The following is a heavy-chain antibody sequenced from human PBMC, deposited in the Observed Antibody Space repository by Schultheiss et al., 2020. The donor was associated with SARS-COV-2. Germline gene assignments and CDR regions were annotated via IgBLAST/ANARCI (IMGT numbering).Heavy chain of an antibody. CDR2: ISPYNGYT. J-gene: IGHJ4*02. CDR3: ASDPPEKDDLDY. Sequence: ASVKVSCKASGYTFSSYGISWVRQAPGQGLEWMGWISPYNGYTSYAQKVQGRVTMTIDTSTSTAYMELRRLRSDDTAVYYCASDPPEKDDLDYWGQGTLVTVSS. V-gene: IGHV1-18*01. D-gene: IGHD1-1*01. CDR1: GYTFSSYG.